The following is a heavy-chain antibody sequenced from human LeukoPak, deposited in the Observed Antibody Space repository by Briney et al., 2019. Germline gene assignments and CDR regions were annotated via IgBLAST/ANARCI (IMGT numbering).Heavy chain of an antibody. CDR2: NHFDGSNK. V-gene: IGHV3-30*02. J-gene: IGHJ6*02. D-gene: IGHD3-10*01. Sequence: GGSLRLSCAASGFTFSSYGMHWVRQAPGKGLEWVAFNHFDGSNKYNADSVKGRFTISRDTSKNTLYLQMNSLRAEDTAVYYCARDLHYYGSGSYLSVPWGMDVWGQGTTVTVSS. CDR3: ARDLHYYGSGSYLSVPWGMDV. CDR1: GFTFSSYG.